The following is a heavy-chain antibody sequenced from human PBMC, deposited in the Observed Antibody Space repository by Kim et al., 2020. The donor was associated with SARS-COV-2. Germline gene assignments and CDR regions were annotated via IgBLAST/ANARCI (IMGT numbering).Heavy chain of an antibody. CDR1: GFTFSSYA. V-gene: IGHV3-30-3*01. CDR2: ISYDGSNK. D-gene: IGHD3-3*01. CDR3: ARGNYDFWSGYTYYYYGMDV. J-gene: IGHJ6*02. Sequence: GGSLRLSCAASGFTFSSYAMHWVRQAPGKGLEWVAVISYDGSNKYYADSVKGRFTISRDNSKNTLYLQMNSLRAEDTAVYYCARGNYDFWSGYTYYYYGMDVWGQGTTVTVSS.